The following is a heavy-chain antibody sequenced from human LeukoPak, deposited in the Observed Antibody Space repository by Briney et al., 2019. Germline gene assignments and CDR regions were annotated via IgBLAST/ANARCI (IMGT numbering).Heavy chain of an antibody. CDR2: MNPNSGNT. D-gene: IGHD3-10*01. J-gene: IGHJ6*03. V-gene: IGHV1-8*01. CDR1: GYTFTSYD. Sequence: ASVKVSCKASGYTFTSYDINWVRQATGQGLEWMGWMNPNSGNTGYAQKFQGRVTMTRNTSISTAYKELSSLRSEDTAVYYCARSKRVMVRGVIGYYYYYYMDVWGKGTTVTISS. CDR3: ARSKRVMVRGVIGYYYYYYMDV.